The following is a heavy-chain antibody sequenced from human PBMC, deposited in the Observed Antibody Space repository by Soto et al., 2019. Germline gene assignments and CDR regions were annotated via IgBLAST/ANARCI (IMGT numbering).Heavy chain of an antibody. CDR1: GGSFSGYY. CDR2: INHSGST. D-gene: IGHD3-10*01. Sequence: QVQLQQWGAGLLKPSETLSLTCAVYGGSFSGYYWSWIRQPPGKGLEWIGEINHSGSTNYNPSLKSRVTISVAPPKNRSPRRWGSVPAAATAVNTVGKVPVRSSSGRDVGGQGTRAT. J-gene: IGHJ6*02. V-gene: IGHV4-34*06. CDR3: GKVPVRSSSGRDV.